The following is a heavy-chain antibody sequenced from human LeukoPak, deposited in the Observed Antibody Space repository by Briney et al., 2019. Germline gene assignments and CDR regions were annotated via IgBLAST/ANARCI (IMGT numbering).Heavy chain of an antibody. CDR1: GFTFCDYA. CDR3: TRVSPEWELFHFDY. J-gene: IGHJ4*02. CDR2: IRSKAYGGTT. Sequence: GGSLRLSCTASGFTFCDYAMSWFRQAPGKGLEWVGFIRSKAYGGTTEYAASVKGRFTISRDDSKSIAYLQMNSLKTEDTAVYYCTRVSPEWELFHFDYWGQGTLVTVSS. D-gene: IGHD1-26*01. V-gene: IGHV3-49*03.